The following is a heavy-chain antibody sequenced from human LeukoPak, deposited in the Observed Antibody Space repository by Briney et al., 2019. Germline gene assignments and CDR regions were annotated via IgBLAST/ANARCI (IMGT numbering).Heavy chain of an antibody. Sequence: PAESLRLSCAASGFTFSTYSMHWVRQAPGKGLESVSSISSSSSSVYYSDSVKGRFTVSRDNAKNSLYLQMNSLRDEGTAVYYCAGRLRGGGWHMYWGQGTLVTVSS. CDR3: AGRLRGGGWHMY. D-gene: IGHD6-19*01. J-gene: IGHJ4*02. V-gene: IGHV3-21*01. CDR1: GFTFSTYS. CDR2: ISSSSSSV.